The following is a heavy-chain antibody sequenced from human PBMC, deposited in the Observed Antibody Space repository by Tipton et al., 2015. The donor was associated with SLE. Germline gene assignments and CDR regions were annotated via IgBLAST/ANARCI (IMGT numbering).Heavy chain of an antibody. D-gene: IGHD6-19*01. V-gene: IGHV4-59*08. CDR1: GGSISSYY. J-gene: IGHJ3*02. CDR3: AKAPRLGAFDI. Sequence: LRLSCTVSGGSISSYYWSWIRQPPGKGPEWIGYIYYSGSTNYNPSLKSRVTISVDTSKNQFSLKLSSVTAADTAVYYCAKAPRLGAFDIWGQGTMVTVSS. CDR2: IYYSGST.